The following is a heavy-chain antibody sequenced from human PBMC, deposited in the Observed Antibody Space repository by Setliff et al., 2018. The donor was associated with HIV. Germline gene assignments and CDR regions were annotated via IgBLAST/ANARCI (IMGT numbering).Heavy chain of an antibody. J-gene: IGHJ4*02. D-gene: IGHD6-13*01. CDR2: VKQDGTET. CDR1: GFRFRSYW. CDR3: ARDSSSWYEFYFDC. V-gene: IGHV3-7*01. Sequence: GGSLRLSCAASGFRFRSYWMSWVRQAPGKGLESVANVKQDGTETLYVDSVKGRFTISRDNANNLVYLQMNSLRVEDTAVYYCARDSSSWYEFYFDCWGQGTLVTVSS.